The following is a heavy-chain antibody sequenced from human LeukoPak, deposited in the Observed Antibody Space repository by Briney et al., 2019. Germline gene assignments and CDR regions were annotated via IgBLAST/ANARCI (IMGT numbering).Heavy chain of an antibody. D-gene: IGHD6-13*01. CDR1: GFDFSTYS. CDR3: ARRVEAAGTGDY. V-gene: IGHV3-21*01. CDR2: ISGSSTYK. J-gene: IGHJ4*02. Sequence: GGSLRLSCEVSGFDFSTYSMNWVRQAPGKGLEWVSSISGSSTYKFYADSVKGRFTISRDNAKNSVYLQMNSLRAEDTAVYYCARRVEAAGTGDYWGQGTLVTVSS.